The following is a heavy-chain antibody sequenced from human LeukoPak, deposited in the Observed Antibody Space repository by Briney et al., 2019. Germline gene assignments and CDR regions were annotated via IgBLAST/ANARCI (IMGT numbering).Heavy chain of an antibody. D-gene: IGHD3-3*01. CDR1: VGSFSGYF. J-gene: IGHJ5*02. CDR3: ARGGGNDFWSGYLYRRFDP. CDR2: LNHSGST. V-gene: IGHV4-34*01. Sequence: SETLSLTCAVYVGSFSGYFWSWLRQPPAKGREGVGGLNHSGSTNYNPSLKSRVTILVDTSKNQFSLRLSSVTAADTAVYYCARGGGNDFWSGYLYRRFDPWGQGTLVTVSS.